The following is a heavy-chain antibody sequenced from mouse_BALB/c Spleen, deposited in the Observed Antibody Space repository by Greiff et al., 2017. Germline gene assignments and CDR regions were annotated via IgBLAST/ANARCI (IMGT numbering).Heavy chain of an antibody. D-gene: IGHD1-2*01. V-gene: IGHV5-6-3*01. Sequence: EVKLVESGGGLVQPGGSLKLSCAVSGFTFSSYGMSWVRQTPDKWLELVATINSNGGSTYYPASVKGRFTISRDNGKNTLYLQMSSLKSEDTAMYYCARDRITAVDYWGQGTTLTVSS. CDR1: GFTFSSYG. CDR3: ARDRITAVDY. CDR2: INSNGGST. J-gene: IGHJ2*01.